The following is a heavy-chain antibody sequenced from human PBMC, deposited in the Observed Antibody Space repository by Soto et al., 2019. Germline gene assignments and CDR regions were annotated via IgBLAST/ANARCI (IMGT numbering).Heavy chain of an antibody. CDR3: ARFNFCSGGSFSLDYYYYYGMYV. D-gene: IGHD2-15*01. V-gene: IGHV3-7*01. CDR2: IKQDGSEK. CDR1: GFTFSSYW. J-gene: IGHJ6*02. Sequence: GGSLRLSCAASGFTFSSYWMSWVRQAPGKGLEWVANIKQDGSEKYYVDSVKGRFTISRDNAKNSLYLQMNSLRAEDTSVYYCARFNFCSGGSFSLDYYYYYGMYVWGQGTTVTVSS.